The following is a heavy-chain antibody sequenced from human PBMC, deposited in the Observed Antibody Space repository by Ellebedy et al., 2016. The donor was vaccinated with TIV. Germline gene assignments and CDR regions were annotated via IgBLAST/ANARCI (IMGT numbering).Heavy chain of an antibody. CDR2: ISYNGDET. V-gene: IGHV3-21*01. J-gene: IGHJ6*03. CDR3: VRFPRGAPFADHHYYRGV. Sequence: GESLKISCAASGFAFGGFAMNWVRQAPGKGLQWVSSISYNGDETFYADSVRGRFTISRDNAMNSQYLQINSLRAEDTAVYDCVRFPRGAPFADHHYYRGVWGKGIMVTVSS. CDR1: GFAFGGFA. D-gene: IGHD3-10*01.